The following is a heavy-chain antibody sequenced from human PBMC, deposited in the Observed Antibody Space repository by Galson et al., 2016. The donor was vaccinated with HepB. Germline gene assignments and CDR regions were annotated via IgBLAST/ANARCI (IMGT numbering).Heavy chain of an antibody. CDR1: AFTFSSYG. D-gene: IGHD4-17*01. CDR3: AKGDGSGDYLGYYYYYGLDD. J-gene: IGHJ6*02. V-gene: IGHV3-33*06. Sequence: SLRLSCAASAFTFSSYGMHWVRQAPGKGLEWVAVVWYDGSHKYYADSVKGRFTHSRDNSKNTLYLQMNSLRAEDTAVYYCAKGDGSGDYLGYYYYYGLDDWGQGTTVTVSS. CDR2: VWYDGSHK.